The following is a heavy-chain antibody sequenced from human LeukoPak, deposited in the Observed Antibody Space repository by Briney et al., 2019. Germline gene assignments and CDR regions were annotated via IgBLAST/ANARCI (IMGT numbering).Heavy chain of an antibody. J-gene: IGHJ4*02. CDR2: IKSKTDGGTT. V-gene: IGHV3-15*01. Sequence: GGSLRLSCAASGFSFSSYRMSWVRQAPGKGLEWVGRIKSKTDGGTTDYAAPVKGRFTISRDDSKNTLYLQMNSLKTEDTAVYYCTTDRYGEIDYWGQGTLVTVSS. D-gene: IGHD4-17*01. CDR3: TTDRYGEIDY. CDR1: GFSFSSYR.